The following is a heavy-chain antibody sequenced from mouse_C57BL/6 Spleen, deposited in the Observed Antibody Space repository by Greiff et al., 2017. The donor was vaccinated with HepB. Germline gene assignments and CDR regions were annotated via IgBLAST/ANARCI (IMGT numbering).Heavy chain of an antibody. D-gene: IGHD4-1*01. CDR2: ISDGGSYT. CDR3: ARRGYWDAMDY. J-gene: IGHJ4*01. CDR1: GFTFSSYA. Sequence: EVMLVESGGGLVKPGGSLKLSCAASGFTFSSYAMSWVRQTPEKRLEWVATISDGGSYTYYPDNVKGRFTISRDNAKNNLYLQMSHLKSEDTAMYYCARRGYWDAMDYWGQGTSVTVSS. V-gene: IGHV5-4*03.